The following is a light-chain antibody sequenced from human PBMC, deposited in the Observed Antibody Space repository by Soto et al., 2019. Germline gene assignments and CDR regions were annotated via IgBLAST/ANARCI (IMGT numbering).Light chain of an antibody. Sequence: AIRMTQSPSSFSASTGDRVTITCRASQGISSYLAWYQQKPGKAPKLLVYAASTLQYGVPSRFSGSGSGTDFTLTISCLQSEDFATYFCQQYYTYSQTFGQGTKLEIK. CDR1: QGISSY. CDR2: AAS. CDR3: QQYYTYSQT. J-gene: IGKJ2*01. V-gene: IGKV1-8*01.